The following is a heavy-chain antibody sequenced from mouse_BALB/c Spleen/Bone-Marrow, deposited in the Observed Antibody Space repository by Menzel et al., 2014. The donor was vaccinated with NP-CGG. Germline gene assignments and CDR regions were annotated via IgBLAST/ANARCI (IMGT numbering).Heavy chain of an antibody. V-gene: IGHV14-4*02. Sequence: EVQLQQSGAELVRSGASVKLSCTASGFNIXDYYLHWVKQRPEQGLEWIGWIDPGNGDTDYAPKFQGKATLTADTSSNTAYLQLSSLTSEDTAVYFCNGRETMDYWGQGTSVTVSS. CDR3: NGRETMDY. CDR2: IDPGNGDT. J-gene: IGHJ4*01. CDR1: GFNIXDYY.